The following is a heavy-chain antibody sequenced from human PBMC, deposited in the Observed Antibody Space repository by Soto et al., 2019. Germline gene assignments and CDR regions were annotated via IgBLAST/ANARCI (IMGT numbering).Heavy chain of an antibody. D-gene: IGHD2-15*01. Sequence: EVQLLESGGGLVQPGGSLRLSCAASGFTFSSSAMSWVRQAPGKGLEWVSTITGSGTSTYYADSVKGRFTISRDKSKNTLYLQMNSLRAEDTGVYHCAKAGEYCSGGSCYSGKFDYWGQGTLVTVSS. V-gene: IGHV3-23*01. CDR2: ITGSGTST. J-gene: IGHJ4*02. CDR1: GFTFSSSA. CDR3: AKAGEYCSGGSCYSGKFDY.